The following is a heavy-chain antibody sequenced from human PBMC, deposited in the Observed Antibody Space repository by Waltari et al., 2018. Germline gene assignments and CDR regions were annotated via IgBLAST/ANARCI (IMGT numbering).Heavy chain of an antibody. D-gene: IGHD3-3*01. CDR1: GGTFSSYA. Sequence: QVQLVQSGAEVKKPGSSVKVSCKASGGTFSSYAISWVRQAPGQGLEWMGRIIPILGIANYAQKVQGRVTMTTDTSTSTAYMELRSLRSDDTAVYYCARVGDDFWSGYFDYWGQGTLVTVSS. CDR2: IIPILGIA. V-gene: IGHV1-69*04. J-gene: IGHJ4*02. CDR3: ARVGDDFWSGYFDY.